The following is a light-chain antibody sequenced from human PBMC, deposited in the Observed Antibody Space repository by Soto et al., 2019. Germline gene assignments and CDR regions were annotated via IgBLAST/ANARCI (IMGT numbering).Light chain of an antibody. CDR1: QRLSTSY. CDR2: GAS. V-gene: IGKV3-20*01. J-gene: IGKJ2*01. Sequence: EIVLTQSPGTLSLSPGERATLSCRASQRLSTSYLAWYQQKPGQAPRLLSYGASSRATGIPDRFSGSGSGTDFTLTISRLEPEDFAVYFCQRYGSSPPFTCGQGTKVEIK. CDR3: QRYGSSPPFT.